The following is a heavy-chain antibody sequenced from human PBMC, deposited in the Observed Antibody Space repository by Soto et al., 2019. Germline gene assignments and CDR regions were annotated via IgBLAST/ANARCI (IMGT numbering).Heavy chain of an antibody. V-gene: IGHV3-11*01. J-gene: IGHJ4*02. CDR1: GFTFSDHY. Sequence: GGSLRLSCAASGFTFSDHYMAWFRQTPERGLEWLAYISHRSLTIYHARSVKDRFTISRDDATDSIYLQMNNLRVEDTAVYFCARGGGSSPFDYWGQGTVVTAPQ. CDR3: ARGGGSSPFDY. D-gene: IGHD6-6*01. CDR2: ISHRSLTI.